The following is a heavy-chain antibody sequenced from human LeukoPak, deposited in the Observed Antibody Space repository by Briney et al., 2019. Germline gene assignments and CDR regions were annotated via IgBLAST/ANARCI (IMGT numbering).Heavy chain of an antibody. D-gene: IGHD2-2*01. CDR3: ARDLREDIVVVPAAMSSSWFDP. V-gene: IGHV3-7*01. CDR2: IKQDGSEK. CDR1: GFTFSSYW. J-gene: IGHJ5*02. Sequence: GGSLRLSCAASGFTFSSYWMSWVRQAPGKGLEWVANIKQDGSEKYYVDSVKGRFTISRDNAKNSLYLRMNSLRAEDTAVYYCARDLREDIVVVPAAMSSSWFDPWGQGTLVTVSS.